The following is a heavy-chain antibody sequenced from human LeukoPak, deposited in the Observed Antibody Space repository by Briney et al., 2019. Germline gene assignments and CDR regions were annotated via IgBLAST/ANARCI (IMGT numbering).Heavy chain of an antibody. D-gene: IGHD1-26*01. CDR1: GFAFGDYA. Sequence: GGSLRLSCTASGFAFGDYAMTWVRQAPGKGLEWVGFIRGKAYGGTTECAASVKGRFTVPRDDSKSIAYLQMNSLKTEDTAVYYCATSPPDGSYYDWGQGTLVTVSS. CDR2: IRGKAYGGTT. V-gene: IGHV3-49*04. CDR3: ATSPPDGSYYD. J-gene: IGHJ4*02.